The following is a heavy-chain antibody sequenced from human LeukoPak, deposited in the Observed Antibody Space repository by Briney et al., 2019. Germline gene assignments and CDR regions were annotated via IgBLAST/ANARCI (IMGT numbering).Heavy chain of an antibody. CDR1: GGSISSGDYY. CDR2: IYYSGST. D-gene: IGHD3-22*01. J-gene: IGHJ4*02. V-gene: IGHV4-30-4*01. CDR3: ARERTTHSSGYYYLDY. Sequence: PSQTLSLTCTVSGGSISSGDYYWSWIRQPPGKGLEWIGYIYYSGSTYYNPSLKSRVTISVDTSKNQFSLKLSSVTAADTAVYYCARERTTHSSGYYYLDYWGQGTLVTVSS.